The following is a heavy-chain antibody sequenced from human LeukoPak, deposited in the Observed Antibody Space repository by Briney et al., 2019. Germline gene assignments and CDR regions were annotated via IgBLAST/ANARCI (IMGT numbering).Heavy chain of an antibody. J-gene: IGHJ4*02. CDR3: ARIKRGYSYGNFDY. CDR1: GYTFTSYD. CDR2: MNPNSGNT. V-gene: IGHV1-8*01. D-gene: IGHD5-18*01. Sequence: ASVKVSCKASGYTFTSYDINWVRQATGQGLEWMGWMNPNSGNTGCAQKFQGRVTMTRNTSISTAYMELSSLRSEDTAVYYCARIKRGYSYGNFDYWGQGTLVTVSS.